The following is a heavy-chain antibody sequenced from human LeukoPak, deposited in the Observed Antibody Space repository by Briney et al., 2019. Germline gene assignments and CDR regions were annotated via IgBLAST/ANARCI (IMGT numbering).Heavy chain of an antibody. CDR2: ISSSSSTI. J-gene: IGHJ4*02. CDR1: GFTFSSYS. Sequence: GGSLRLSCAASGFTFSSYSMNWVRRAPGKGLEWVSYISSSSSTIYYADSVKGRFTISRDNAKNSLYLQMNSLRAEDTAVYYCARADSNNYKFLDYWGPGTLVTVSS. V-gene: IGHV3-48*04. CDR3: ARADSNNYKFLDY. D-gene: IGHD4-11*01.